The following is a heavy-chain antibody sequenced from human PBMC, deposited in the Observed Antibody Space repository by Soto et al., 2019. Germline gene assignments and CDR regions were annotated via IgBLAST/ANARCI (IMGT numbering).Heavy chain of an antibody. Sequence: AAELMTPARRLAKKCRSRWSSLRTSGEGVGWIRQPPGKALEWLALIYWDDDKRYSPSLKSRLTITKDTSKNQVVLTMTNMDPVDTATYYCADQAPRDYGDYVVRYFEYWGQGILVTAYS. CDR3: ADQAPRDYGDYVVRYFEY. J-gene: IGHJ4*02. CDR2: IYWDDDK. CDR1: WSSLRTSGEG. V-gene: IGHV2-5*02. D-gene: IGHD4-17*01.